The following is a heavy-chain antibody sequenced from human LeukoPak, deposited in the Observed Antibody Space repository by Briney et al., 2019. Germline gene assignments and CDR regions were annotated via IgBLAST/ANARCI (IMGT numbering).Heavy chain of an antibody. D-gene: IGHD1-26*01. Sequence: GGSLRLSCVAYGSSFSNYCMSWVRQAPGKGLEWVANIKQDGGERHYVDSVKGRFTISRDSAKSSLYLQMNSLRADDTAIYYCARRRIVGSTDDAFDIWGQGTMVTLSS. CDR1: GSSFSNYC. CDR3: ARRRIVGSTDDAFDI. J-gene: IGHJ3*02. V-gene: IGHV3-7*01. CDR2: IKQDGGER.